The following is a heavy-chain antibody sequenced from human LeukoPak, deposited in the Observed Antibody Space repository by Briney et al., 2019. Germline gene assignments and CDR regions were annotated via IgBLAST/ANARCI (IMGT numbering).Heavy chain of an antibody. V-gene: IGHV3-20*04. D-gene: IGHD1-7*01. Sequence: PGGSLRLSCAASQFTFNDYAMSWVRQAPGKGLEWVPGTNWHGGSTYYADSVKGRFTISRDNAKNSLYLQMNSLRAEDTAVYYCAKDGKTRNWNYYQAKLVYWGQGTLVTVSS. CDR2: TNWHGGST. CDR1: QFTFNDYA. CDR3: AKDGKTRNWNYYQAKLVY. J-gene: IGHJ4*02.